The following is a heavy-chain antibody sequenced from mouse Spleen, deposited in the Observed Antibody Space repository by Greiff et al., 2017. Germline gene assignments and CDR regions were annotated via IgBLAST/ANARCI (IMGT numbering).Heavy chain of an antibody. CDR3: AITTVVDWYFDV. V-gene: IGHV14-2*01. J-gene: IGHJ1*01. CDR2: IDPEDGET. CDR1: GFNIKDYY. D-gene: IGHD1-1*01. Sequence: VQLKESGAELVKPGASVKLSCTASGFNIKDYYMHWVKQRTEQGLEWIGRIDPEDGETKYAPKFQGKATITADTSSNTAYLQLSSLTSEDTAVYYCAITTVVDWYFDVWGAGTTVTVSS.